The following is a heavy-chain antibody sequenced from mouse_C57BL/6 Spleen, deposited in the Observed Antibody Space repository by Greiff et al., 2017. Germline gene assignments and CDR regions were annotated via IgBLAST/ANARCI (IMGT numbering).Heavy chain of an antibody. V-gene: IGHV14-1*01. J-gene: IGHJ2*01. CDR1: GFNIKDYY. D-gene: IGHD1-1*01. CDR2: IDPEDGDT. Sequence: EVQLQQSGAELVRPGASVKLSCTASGFNIKDYYMHWVKQRPEQGLEWIGRIDPEDGDTEYAPKFQGKATMTADTSSNTAYLQLSSLTSEDTAVYYCTTFTRYYGSSYYYFDCWGQGTTLTVSS. CDR3: TTFTRYYGSSYYYFDC.